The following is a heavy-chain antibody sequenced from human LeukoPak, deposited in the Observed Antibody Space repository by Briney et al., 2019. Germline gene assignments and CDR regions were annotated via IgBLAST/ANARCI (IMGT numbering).Heavy chain of an antibody. CDR3: ARVFRGSRAAADYYYYYYMDV. D-gene: IGHD6-13*01. CDR1: GFSISSHW. J-gene: IGHJ6*03. Sequence: AGGSLRLSCVASGFSISSHWMSWVRQAPWKGLEWVASLKEDVSARNLVDSVKGRFTISTDNAKNSLYLQMNSLRVEDTAVYYCARVFRGSRAAADYYYYYYMDVWGKGTTVTVSS. V-gene: IGHV3-7*01. CDR2: LKEDVSAR.